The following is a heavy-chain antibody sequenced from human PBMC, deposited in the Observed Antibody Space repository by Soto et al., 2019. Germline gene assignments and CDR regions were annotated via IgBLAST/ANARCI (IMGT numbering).Heavy chain of an antibody. CDR2: IYWDDDK. V-gene: IGHV2-5*02. CDR1: GFSLSTSGVG. J-gene: IGHJ6*02. D-gene: IGHD2-21*02. Sequence: QITLKESGPTLVKPTQTLTLTCTFSGFSLSTSGVGVGWIRQPPGKALEWLALIYWDDDKRYSPSLRSRLTISKDTSKNQVVLTMINMDPVDTATYYCIQSRCGGDCLQSYASHYYYGMDVWGQGTTVTVSS. CDR3: IQSRCGGDCLQSYASHYYYGMDV.